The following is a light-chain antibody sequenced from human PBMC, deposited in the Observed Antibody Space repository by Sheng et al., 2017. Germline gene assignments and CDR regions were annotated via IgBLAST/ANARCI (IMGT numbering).Light chain of an antibody. CDR3: QQFDSLPLT. J-gene: IGKJ4*01. CDR1: QDISNF. V-gene: IGKV1-33*01. CDR2: DAC. Sequence: DIHMTQSPSSLSASVGDRVTITCQASQDISNFLNWYQQKPGKAPSLLIYDACNLERGVPLRFSANGSGTDFTFTISSLQPEDAATYYCQQFDSLPLTFGGGTKVDLK.